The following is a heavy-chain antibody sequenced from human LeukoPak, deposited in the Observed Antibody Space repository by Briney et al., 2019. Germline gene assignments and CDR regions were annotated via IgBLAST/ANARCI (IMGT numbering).Heavy chain of an antibody. D-gene: IGHD5-24*01. CDR2: ISSSSSYI. CDR3: ARDPAAVAINTYG. J-gene: IGHJ4*02. V-gene: IGHV3-21*01. CDR1: GFTFSSYS. Sequence: GGSLRLSCAASGFTFSSYSMNWVRQAPGKGLEWVSSISSSSSYIYYADSVKGRFTISRDNAKNTLYLQMNNLRVEDTAVYYCARDPAAVAINTYGWGQGTLVTVSS.